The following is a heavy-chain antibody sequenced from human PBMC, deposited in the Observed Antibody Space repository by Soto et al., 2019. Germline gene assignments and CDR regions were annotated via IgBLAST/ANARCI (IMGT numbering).Heavy chain of an antibody. D-gene: IGHD6-13*01. CDR2: FTGSSSYI. CDR1: ELTFSSYS. J-gene: IGHJ5*02. CDR3: VKEPVGSSWWA. V-gene: IGHV3-21*04. Sequence: GGSLRLCCAASELTFSSYSMNWVRQAPGKGLEWVSSFTGSSSYIYYADSVKGRFTISRDNSENTLFLHMSSLRVEDTAVYYCVKEPVGSSWWAWGQGALVTVSS.